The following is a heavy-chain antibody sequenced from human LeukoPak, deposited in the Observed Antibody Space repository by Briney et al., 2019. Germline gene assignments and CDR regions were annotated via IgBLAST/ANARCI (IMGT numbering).Heavy chain of an antibody. CDR3: AKDHGSSDWYYFDY. CDR2: IHYDGSNN. Sequence: GGSLRLSCAASGFTFDDYGMSWVRQAPGKGLEWVAFIHYDGSNNYYADSVKGRFTISRDNSKNTLYLQMNTLRADDTAVYYCAKDHGSSDWYYFDYWGQGTLVTVFS. V-gene: IGHV3-30*02. D-gene: IGHD6-13*01. J-gene: IGHJ4*02. CDR1: GFTFDDYG.